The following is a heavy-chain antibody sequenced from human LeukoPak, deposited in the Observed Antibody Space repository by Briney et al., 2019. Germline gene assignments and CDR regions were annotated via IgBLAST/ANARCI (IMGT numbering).Heavy chain of an antibody. CDR1: GFTFSSYA. CDR2: ISGSGGRT. J-gene: IGHJ4*02. Sequence: PGGSLRLSCAASGFTFSSYAMSWVRQAPGKGLEWVSAISGSGGRTYYADSVKGRFTISRDNSRNTLYLQMNSLRAEDTAAYYCAKIGGNVVYWGQGTLVTVSS. CDR3: AKIGGNVVY. V-gene: IGHV3-23*01. D-gene: IGHD4-23*01.